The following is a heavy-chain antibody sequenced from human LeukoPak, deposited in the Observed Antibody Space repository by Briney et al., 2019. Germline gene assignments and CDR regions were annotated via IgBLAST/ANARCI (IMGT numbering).Heavy chain of an antibody. CDR1: GFTFSSYG. Sequence: GGSLRLSCAASGFTFSSYGMHWVRQAPGKGLEWVAVIWYDGSNKYYADSVKGRFTISRDNSKNTLYLQMNSLRAEDTAAYYCARMKYQLPPKSAFDIWGQGTMVTVSS. CDR2: IWYDGSNK. J-gene: IGHJ3*02. CDR3: ARMKYQLPPKSAFDI. V-gene: IGHV3-33*01. D-gene: IGHD2-2*01.